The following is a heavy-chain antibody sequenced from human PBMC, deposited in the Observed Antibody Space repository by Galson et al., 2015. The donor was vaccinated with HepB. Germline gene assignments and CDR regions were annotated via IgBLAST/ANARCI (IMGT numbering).Heavy chain of an antibody. CDR3: ARRYCSGGSCYFVDY. CDR1: GGTFSSHA. V-gene: IGHV1-69*13. J-gene: IGHJ4*02. Sequence: SVKVSCKASGGTFSSHAISWVRQAPGQGLEWMGGILPMFGTSYHAQKFQGRVTFTADESTTTAYMELNSLRAEDTAVYYCARRYCSGGSCYFVDYWGQGTLVTVSS. D-gene: IGHD2-15*01. CDR2: ILPMFGTS.